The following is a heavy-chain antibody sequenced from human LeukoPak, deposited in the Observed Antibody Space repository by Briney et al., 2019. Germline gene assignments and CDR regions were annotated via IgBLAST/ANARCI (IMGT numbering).Heavy chain of an antibody. CDR3: ASNYDSSGYYYKRLNYYYYGMDV. Sequence: ASVKVSCKASGYTFTSYDINWVRQATRQGLEWMGWMNPNSGGTNYAQKFQGRVTMTRDTSISTAYMELSRLRSDDTAVYYCASNYDSSGYYYKRLNYYYYGMDVWGQGTTVTVSS. J-gene: IGHJ6*02. CDR2: MNPNSGGT. CDR1: GYTFTSYD. V-gene: IGHV1-2*02. D-gene: IGHD3-22*01.